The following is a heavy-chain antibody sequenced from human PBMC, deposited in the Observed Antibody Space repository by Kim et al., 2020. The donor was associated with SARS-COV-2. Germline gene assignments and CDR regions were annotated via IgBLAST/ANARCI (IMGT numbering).Heavy chain of an antibody. J-gene: IGHJ4*02. CDR3: AGNWNPDY. D-gene: IGHD1-1*01. Sequence: GSKKYYADAVKGRFTISRDNSKNTLYLQMNSRRAEDTAVYYCAGNWNPDYWGQGTLVTVSS. V-gene: IGHV3-30*01. CDR2: GSKK.